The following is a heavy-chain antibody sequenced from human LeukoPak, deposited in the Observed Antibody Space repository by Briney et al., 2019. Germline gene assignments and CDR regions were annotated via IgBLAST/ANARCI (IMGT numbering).Heavy chain of an antibody. D-gene: IGHD5-18*01. J-gene: IGHJ4*02. Sequence: GASVKVSCKASGYTFTSYGISWVRQAPGQGLAWLGWISAYNGNTNYAQKLQGRVTMTTDTSTSTAYMELRSLRSDDTAVYYCARHMGGYSYGDYFDYWGQGTLVTVSS. V-gene: IGHV1-18*01. CDR2: ISAYNGNT. CDR3: ARHMGGYSYGDYFDY. CDR1: GYTFTSYG.